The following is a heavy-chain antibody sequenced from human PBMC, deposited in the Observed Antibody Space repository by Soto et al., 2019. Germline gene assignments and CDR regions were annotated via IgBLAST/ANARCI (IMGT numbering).Heavy chain of an antibody. CDR1: GGSISSGGYY. CDR3: AAGGGYCSGGSCYGDAFDS. J-gene: IGHJ3*02. D-gene: IGHD2-15*01. CDR2: IYYSGST. V-gene: IGHV4-31*03. Sequence: QVQLQESGPGLVKPSQTLSLTCTVSGGSISSGGYYWSWIRQHPGKGLEWIGYIYYSGSTYYNPSLRSRVTISVDTSKNQFSLKLGSVTAADTAVYYWAAGGGYCSGGSCYGDAFDSWGQGTMVTVSS.